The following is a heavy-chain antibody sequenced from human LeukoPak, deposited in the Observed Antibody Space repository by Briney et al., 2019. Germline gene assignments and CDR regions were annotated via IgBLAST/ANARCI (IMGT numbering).Heavy chain of an antibody. V-gene: IGHV3-30-3*01. CDR3: VRDAGEN. CDR2: ISSDGSKK. CDR1: GFTFSSYA. Sequence: PGRSLRLSCAASGFTFSSYAMHWVRQAPGKGLEWVAVISSDGSKKFYSDSVKGQFTISRDNSKNTLYLQMNSLRTEDTGVYFCVRDAGENWGQGTLVT. D-gene: IGHD1-14*01. J-gene: IGHJ4*02.